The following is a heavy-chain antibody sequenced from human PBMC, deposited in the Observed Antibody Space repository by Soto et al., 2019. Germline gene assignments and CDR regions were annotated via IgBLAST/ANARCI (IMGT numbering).Heavy chain of an antibody. V-gene: IGHV3-74*01. D-gene: IGHD3-3*01. J-gene: IGHJ6*02. CDR3: ARFQGPLYDFWSGYAYYYYGMDV. CDR1: GFTFSSYW. CDR2: INSDGSST. Sequence: GSLRLSCAASGFTFSSYWMHWVRQAPGKGLVWVSRINSDGSSTSYADSVKGRFTISRDNAKNTLYLQMNSLRAEDTAVYYCARFQGPLYDFWSGYAYYYYGMDVWGQGTTVTVSS.